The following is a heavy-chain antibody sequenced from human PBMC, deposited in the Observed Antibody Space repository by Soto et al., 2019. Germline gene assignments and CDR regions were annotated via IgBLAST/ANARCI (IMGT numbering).Heavy chain of an antibody. J-gene: IGHJ4*02. D-gene: IGHD6-19*01. V-gene: IGHV4-30-4*01. CDR2: IYYSGST. CDR1: GGSISSGDYY. Sequence: PSETLSLTCTVSGGSISSGDYYWSWIRQPPGKGLEWIGYIYYSGSTYYNPSLKSRVTISVDTSKNQFSLKLSSVTAADTAVYYCAREKWLVPNFEYWGQGTLVTLSS. CDR3: AREKWLVPNFEY.